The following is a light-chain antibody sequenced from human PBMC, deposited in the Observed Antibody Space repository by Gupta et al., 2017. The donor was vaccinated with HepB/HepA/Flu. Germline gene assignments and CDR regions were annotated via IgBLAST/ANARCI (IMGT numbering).Light chain of an antibody. V-gene: IGLV3-21*03. CDR2: DDS. CDR3: QVWDINHDHPI. J-gene: IGLJ2*01. CDR1: NIATTV. Sequence: YVLTQPPSVSVAPGKTATITCGGDNIATTVVHWYHHKPGQAHILVVLDDSDRPSGIPERVSGSNSANTATLTISGVEAGDDADYYCQVWDINHDHPIFGGGTKLTVL.